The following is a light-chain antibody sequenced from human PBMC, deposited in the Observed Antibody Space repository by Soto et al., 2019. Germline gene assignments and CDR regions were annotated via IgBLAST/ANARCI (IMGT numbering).Light chain of an antibody. J-gene: IGKJ1*01. CDR1: QSVSSN. CDR2: GAS. CDR3: QQYNNWPPTCT. V-gene: IGKV3-15*01. Sequence: EIVMTQSPATLSVSPGERATLSCRASQSVSSNLAWYQQKPGQAPRLLIYGASTRATGIPARFSGSGSGTEFTITISSLQSEDFAVYYCQQYNNWPPTCTFGQGTKVEI.